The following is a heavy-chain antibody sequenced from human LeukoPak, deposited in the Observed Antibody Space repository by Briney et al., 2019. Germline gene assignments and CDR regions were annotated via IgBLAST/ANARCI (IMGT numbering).Heavy chain of an antibody. CDR1: GFTFSSYA. J-gene: IGHJ4*02. Sequence: GGSLRLSCAASGFTFSSYAMSWVRQAPGKGLEWVSTISGSGGSTYHADSVKGRFTISRDNSENTLYLQMNSLRAEDTAVYYCAQASIAAAGILDYWGRGTLVTVSS. CDR3: AQASIAAAGILDY. CDR2: ISGSGGST. V-gene: IGHV3-23*01. D-gene: IGHD6-13*01.